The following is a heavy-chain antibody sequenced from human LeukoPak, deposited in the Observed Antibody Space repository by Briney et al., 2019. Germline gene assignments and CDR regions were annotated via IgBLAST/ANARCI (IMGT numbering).Heavy chain of an antibody. Sequence: GGSLRLSCAASGLTVSTDYMSWVRQAPGKGLGWVSVIFPSHSTYYADSVKGRFTISRDNSKNAVYLQMNSLRPEDTAVYYCATKAGSVGGYFGKWGQGTLVTVSS. J-gene: IGHJ4*02. V-gene: IGHV3-53*05. CDR2: IFPSHST. D-gene: IGHD3-10*01. CDR3: ATKAGSVGGYFGK. CDR1: GLTVSTDY.